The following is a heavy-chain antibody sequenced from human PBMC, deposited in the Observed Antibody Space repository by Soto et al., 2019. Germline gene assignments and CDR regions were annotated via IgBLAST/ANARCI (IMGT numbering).Heavy chain of an antibody. CDR2: ISSSSSTI. D-gene: IGHD3-10*01. Sequence: PGGSLRLSCAASGFTFSSYRTNWVRQAPGKGLEWVSYISSSSSTIYYADSVKGRFTISRDNAKNSLYLQMNSLRAEDTAVYYCARDLRGYDYWGQGTLVTVSS. V-gene: IGHV3-48*04. CDR1: GFTFSSYR. J-gene: IGHJ4*02. CDR3: ARDLRGYDY.